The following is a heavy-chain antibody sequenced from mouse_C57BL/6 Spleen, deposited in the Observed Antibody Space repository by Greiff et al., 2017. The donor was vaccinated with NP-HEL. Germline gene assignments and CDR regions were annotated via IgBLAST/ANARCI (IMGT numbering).Heavy chain of an antibody. CDR2: ISSGGDYI. CDR1: GFTFSSYA. D-gene: IGHD2-3*01. Sequence: EVMLVESGEGLVKPGGSLKLSCAASGFTFSSYAMSWVRQTPEKRLEWVAYISSGGDYIYYADTVKGRFTISRDNARNTLYLQMSSLKSEDTAMYYCTRDPSYDGSWYFDVWGTGTTVTVSS. V-gene: IGHV5-9-1*02. J-gene: IGHJ1*03. CDR3: TRDPSYDGSWYFDV.